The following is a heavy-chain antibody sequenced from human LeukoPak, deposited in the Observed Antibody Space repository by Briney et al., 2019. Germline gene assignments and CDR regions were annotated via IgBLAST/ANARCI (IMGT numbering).Heavy chain of an antibody. J-gene: IGHJ6*03. CDR1: GGTFSSYA. Sequence: AAVKVSCKASGGTFSSYAISWVRQAPGQGLKWMGGIIPIFGTANYAQKFQGRVTITADESTSTAYMELSSLRSEDTAVYYCARTTYYDFWSGHYYYMDVWGKGTTVTVSS. D-gene: IGHD3-3*01. CDR2: IIPIFGTA. CDR3: ARTTYYDFWSGHYYYMDV. V-gene: IGHV1-69*13.